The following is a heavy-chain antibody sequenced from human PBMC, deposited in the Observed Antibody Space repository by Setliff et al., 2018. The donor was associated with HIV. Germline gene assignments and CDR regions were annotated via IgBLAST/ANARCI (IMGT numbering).Heavy chain of an antibody. CDR1: GYSFTDYY. CDR3: ARDFRGGGFDP. CDR2: MNPNSGNT. Sequence: ASVKVSCKASGYSFTDYYIHWVRQAPGQGLEWMGWMNPNSGNTGYAQKFQGRVTITRNTSISTAYMELSSLRSEDTAVYYCARDFRGGGFDPWGQGTLVTVSS. J-gene: IGHJ5*02. V-gene: IGHV1-8*03. D-gene: IGHD3-16*01.